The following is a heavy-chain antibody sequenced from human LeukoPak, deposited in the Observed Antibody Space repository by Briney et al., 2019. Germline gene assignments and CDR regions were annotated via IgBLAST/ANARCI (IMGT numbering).Heavy chain of an antibody. Sequence: PGGSLRLSCAASGFTFSSYNMNWVRRAPGQGLEWVSTIRTNGAGTHYADSVRGRFTISRDNAKNSLYLQMNSLRAEDTAVYYCARVFGLYYPDTYFDYWGQGTLVTVSS. D-gene: IGHD3-10*01. CDR3: ARVFGLYYPDTYFDY. V-gene: IGHV3-21*04. CDR1: GFTFSSYN. J-gene: IGHJ4*02. CDR2: IRTNGAGT.